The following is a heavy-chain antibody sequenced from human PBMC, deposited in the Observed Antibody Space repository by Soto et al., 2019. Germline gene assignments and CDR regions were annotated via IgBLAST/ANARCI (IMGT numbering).Heavy chain of an antibody. CDR2: IYYSGST. D-gene: IGHD3-9*01. CDR1: GDSISSGANY. J-gene: IGHJ5*02. Sequence: SETLSLTCTVSGDSISSGANYWSWIRKPPGKGLEWIGYIYYSGSTYYSPTLKSRVTISVDTSKNQFSLKLSSVTAADTAVYYCARGCSYYDILTGYQNWFDPWGQGTLVTVSS. CDR3: ARGCSYYDILTGYQNWFDP. V-gene: IGHV4-30-4*01.